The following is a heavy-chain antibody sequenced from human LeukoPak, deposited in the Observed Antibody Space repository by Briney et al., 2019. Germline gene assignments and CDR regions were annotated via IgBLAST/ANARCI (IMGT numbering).Heavy chain of an antibody. CDR2: ISYDGSNK. CDR1: GFTFSSYA. CDR3: AKDSDWGRYDD. Sequence: PGGSLRLSCAASGFTFSSYAMHWVRQAPGKGLEWVAVISYDGSNKYYADSVRGRFTVSRDNSKNMVWLQMNSLRAEDTAVYYCAKDSDWGRYDDWGQGALVTVSS. V-gene: IGHV3-30*04. D-gene: IGHD3-16*01. J-gene: IGHJ1*01.